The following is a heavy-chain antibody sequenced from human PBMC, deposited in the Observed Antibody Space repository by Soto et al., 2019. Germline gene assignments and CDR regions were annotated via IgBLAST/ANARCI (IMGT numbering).Heavy chain of an antibody. D-gene: IGHD4-17*01. J-gene: IGHJ6*01. CDR3: ARYLGDYGDYGMDV. CDR2: IYTSGSS. Sequence: PSGTLSLTRTFSGGPISIDYWSWIGQPPGKGLEWIGRIYTSGSSNYNPCIKSRVTMSVDTSKNQFSLKLSSVTAADTAVYYCARYLGDYGDYGMDVWGQGNTVTVSS. CDR1: GGPISIDY. V-gene: IGHV4-4*07.